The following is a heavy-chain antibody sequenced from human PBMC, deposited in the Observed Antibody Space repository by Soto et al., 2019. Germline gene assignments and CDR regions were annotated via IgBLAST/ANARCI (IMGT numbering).Heavy chain of an antibody. V-gene: IGHV4-59*01. Sequence: TCSVADGSIISYYWRCIIKHPGKGLEWIGYIYYSGSTNYNPSLKSRVTISVDTSKNQFSLKLSSVTAADTAVYYCARVEGGQWGYYFDYWGQGTLVTVSS. D-gene: IGHD3-16*01. CDR2: IYYSGST. CDR3: ARVEGGQWGYYFDY. CDR1: DGSIISYY. J-gene: IGHJ4*02.